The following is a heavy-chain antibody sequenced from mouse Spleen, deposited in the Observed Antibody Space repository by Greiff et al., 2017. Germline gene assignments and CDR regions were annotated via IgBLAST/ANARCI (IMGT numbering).Heavy chain of an antibody. CDR3: ARERSLSTMITTSSFDY. J-gene: IGHJ2*01. V-gene: IGHV3-6*01. Sequence: ESGPGLVKPSQSLSLTCSVTGYSITSGYYWYWIRQFPGNKLEWMGYISYDGSNNYNPSLKNRISITRDTSKNQFFLKLNSVTTEDTATYYCARERSLSTMITTSSFDYWGQGTTLTVSS. CDR1: GYSITSGYY. D-gene: IGHD2-4*01. CDR2: ISYDGSN.